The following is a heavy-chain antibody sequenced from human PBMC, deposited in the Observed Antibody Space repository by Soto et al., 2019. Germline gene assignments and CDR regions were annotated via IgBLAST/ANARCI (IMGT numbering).Heavy chain of an antibody. V-gene: IGHV4-61*01. Sequence: PSETLSLTCTVSGDSISSTSHYWAWIRQTPGKGLECIGYMYSSESTNYNPSLKSRVTISVDTSKNQFSLKLRSVTAADTAMYYCARDQGGGWSNIDYWGQGTLVTVSS. CDR1: GDSISSTSHY. CDR2: MYSSEST. D-gene: IGHD6-19*01. CDR3: ARDQGGGWSNIDY. J-gene: IGHJ4*02.